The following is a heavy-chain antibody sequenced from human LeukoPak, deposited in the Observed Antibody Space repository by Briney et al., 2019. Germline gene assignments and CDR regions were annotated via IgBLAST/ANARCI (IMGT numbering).Heavy chain of an antibody. CDR3: ARYCSSTSCQEFFDY. V-gene: IGHV1-18*01. CDR1: GYTFTSYD. CDR2: ISAYNGNT. Sequence: ASVKVSCKASGYTFTSYDINWVRQAPGQGLEWMGWISAYNGNTNYAQKLQGRVTMTTDTSTSTAYMELRSLRSDDTAVYYCARYCSSTSCQEFFDYWGQGTLVTVSS. J-gene: IGHJ4*02. D-gene: IGHD2-2*01.